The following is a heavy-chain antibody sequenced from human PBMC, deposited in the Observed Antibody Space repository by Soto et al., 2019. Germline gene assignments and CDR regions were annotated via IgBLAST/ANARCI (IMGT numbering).Heavy chain of an antibody. CDR3: GKYAAAATGHNDFDF. D-gene: IGHD2-15*01. CDR2: VHSSGGT. V-gene: IGHV4-39*01. J-gene: IGHJ4*02. CDR1: GASVKSSNYF. Sequence: TSETLSLTCTVSGASVKSSNYFWGWIRQPPGKGLEFVGSVHSSGGTYYNPSLKSRATVSVDTSKNQFSLRLKSVTGTDTAGYYCGKYAAAATGHNDFDFWGQGTLVTVS.